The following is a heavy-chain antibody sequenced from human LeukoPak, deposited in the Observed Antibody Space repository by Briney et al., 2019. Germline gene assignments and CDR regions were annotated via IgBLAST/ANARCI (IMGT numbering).Heavy chain of an antibody. CDR3: GENNSSGRAGGY. Sequence: PGGSLRLSCAASGFAFSNYGMHWVRQAPGKGLEWVAVIWYDGSNKYYADSVKGRFTIPRENSRNTLYLQTNSRRAADTAMFYCGENNSSGRAGGYWGQGTLVTVSS. CDR1: GFAFSNYG. D-gene: IGHD3-22*01. CDR2: IWYDGSNK. V-gene: IGHV3-33*01. J-gene: IGHJ4*02.